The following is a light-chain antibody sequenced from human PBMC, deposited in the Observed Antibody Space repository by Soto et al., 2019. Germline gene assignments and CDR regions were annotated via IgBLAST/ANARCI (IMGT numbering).Light chain of an antibody. CDR2: EVS. CDR1: SSDIGDYNY. Sequence: QSVLTQPASVSGSPGQSITISCTGTSSDIGDYNYVSWYQQHPGKAPKLMTYEVSNRPSGISNRFSGSKSGNTASLTISGLQADDEADYYCSSYTSTSSYVFGTGTKVTVL. J-gene: IGLJ1*01. V-gene: IGLV2-14*01. CDR3: SSYTSTSSYV.